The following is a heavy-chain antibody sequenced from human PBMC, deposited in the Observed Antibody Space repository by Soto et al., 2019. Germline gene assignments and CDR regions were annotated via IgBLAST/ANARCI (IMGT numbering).Heavy chain of an antibody. V-gene: IGHV3-48*01. J-gene: IGHJ4*02. CDR1: GFTLTTYS. CDR2: ISSTSGTI. CDR3: ARRSGSSGWYTFDY. Sequence: EVQLVESGGGLVQPGGSLRLSCAASGFTLTTYSMNSVRQAPGKGLEWISYISSTSGTIYYADSVKGRFTISRDNAKNSLYLQMNSLRAEDTAIYYCARRSGSSGWYTFDYWGQGTLVTVSS. D-gene: IGHD6-19*01.